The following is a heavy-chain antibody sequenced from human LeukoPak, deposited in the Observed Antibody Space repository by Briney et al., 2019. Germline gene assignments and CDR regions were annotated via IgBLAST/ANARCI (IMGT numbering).Heavy chain of an antibody. CDR1: SGPISSSSFY. Sequence: ASETLSLTCTVSSGPISSSSFYWGWIRQPPGKGLEWIASIYYSGNTYYNPSLKSRVSISVDTSKNQFSLKLSAVTAADTAVYYCARHPGRLFDYWGQGTLVTVSS. CDR3: ARHPGRLFDY. J-gene: IGHJ4*02. V-gene: IGHV4-39*01. CDR2: IYYSGNT.